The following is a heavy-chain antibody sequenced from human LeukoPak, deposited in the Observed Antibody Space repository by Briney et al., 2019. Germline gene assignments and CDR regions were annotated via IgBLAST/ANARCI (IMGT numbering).Heavy chain of an antibody. V-gene: IGHV4-39*07. CDR1: GGSISSSSYY. J-gene: IGHJ6*03. CDR2: IYYSGST. CDR3: ARSVGYYYCMDV. Sequence: SETLSLTCTVSGGSISSSSYYWGWIRQPPGKGLEWIGSIYYSGSTYYNPSLKSRVTISVDTSKNQFSLKLSSVTAADTAVYYCARSVGYYYCMDVWGKGTTVTVSS. D-gene: IGHD2-15*01.